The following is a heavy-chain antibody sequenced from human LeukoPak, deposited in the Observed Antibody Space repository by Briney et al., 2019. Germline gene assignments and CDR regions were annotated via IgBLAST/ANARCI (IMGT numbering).Heavy chain of an antibody. Sequence: GGPLRLSCAASGFPFSDFYMTWIRQAPGKGLEWVSHISGTSRSTYYADSVKGRFTISRDNAKNSVYLQMNSLRVEDSAVYYGGRGVAADNWGQGTLVTVSS. J-gene: IGHJ4*02. CDR2: ISGTSRST. D-gene: IGHD6-19*01. CDR3: GRGVAADN. CDR1: GFPFSDFY. V-gene: IGHV3-11*06.